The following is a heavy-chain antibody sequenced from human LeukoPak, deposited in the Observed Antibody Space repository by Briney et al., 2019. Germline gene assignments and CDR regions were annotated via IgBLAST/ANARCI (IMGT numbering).Heavy chain of an antibody. CDR1: GFTFSSYD. V-gene: IGHV3-13*01. D-gene: IGHD3-3*01. Sequence: GGSLRLSCAASGFTFSSYDMHWVRQATGKGLEWVSAIGTAGDTYYPGSVKGRFTISRENAKNSLYLQMNSLRAGDTAVYYCARGGRDFWSGYDGLYYFDYWGQGTLVTISS. CDR2: IGTAGDT. J-gene: IGHJ4*02. CDR3: ARGGRDFWSGYDGLYYFDY.